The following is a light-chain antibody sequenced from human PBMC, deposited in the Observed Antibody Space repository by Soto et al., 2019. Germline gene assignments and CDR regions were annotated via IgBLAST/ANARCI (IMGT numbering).Light chain of an antibody. CDR2: EVT. CDR3: CSYAGSYDWV. V-gene: IGLV2-11*01. CDR1: SSDVGGYNY. Sequence: QSVLTQPRSVSGSPGQTVTISCTGTSSDVGGYNYVSWYQQHPGKAPKVLIYEVTKRPSGVPDRFSGSKSGKTASLTISGLQAEDEADYYCCSYAGSYDWVFGGGTKLTVL. J-gene: IGLJ3*02.